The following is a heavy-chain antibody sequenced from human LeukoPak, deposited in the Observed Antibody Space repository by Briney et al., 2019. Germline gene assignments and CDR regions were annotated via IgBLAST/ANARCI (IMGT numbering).Heavy chain of an antibody. CDR2: ISSNGDST. CDR1: GFTFSIYA. Sequence: PGGSLRLSCAASGFTFSIYAMHWVRQAPGKGLEYVSAISSNGDSTYYANSVKGRFTISRDNSKNTLYLQMGSMRTEDMAVYYCARDYCSGTSCSLAYWGQGTLVTVSS. J-gene: IGHJ4*02. V-gene: IGHV3-64*01. CDR3: ARDYCSGTSCSLAY. D-gene: IGHD2-2*01.